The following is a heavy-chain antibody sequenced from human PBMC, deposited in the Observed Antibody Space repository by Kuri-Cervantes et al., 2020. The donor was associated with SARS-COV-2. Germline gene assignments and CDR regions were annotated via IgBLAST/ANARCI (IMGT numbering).Heavy chain of an antibody. V-gene: IGHV4-39*07. CDR1: GGSISSSSYY. CDR3: ASGYSSGPYDY. CDR2: IYYSGST. Sequence: GSLRLSCTVSGGSISSSSYYWGWIRQPPGKGLEWIGSIYYSGSTYYNPSLKSRVTISVDTSKNQFSLKLSSVTAADTAVYYCASGYSSGPYDYWGQGTLVTVSS. J-gene: IGHJ4*02. D-gene: IGHD6-19*01.